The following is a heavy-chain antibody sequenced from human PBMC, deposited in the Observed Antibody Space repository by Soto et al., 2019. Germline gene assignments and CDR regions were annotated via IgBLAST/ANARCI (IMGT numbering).Heavy chain of an antibody. V-gene: IGHV4-31*03. D-gene: IGHD5-18*01. CDR2: TYYSGTT. CDR3: ASRDVDTTMVGRDY. J-gene: IGHJ4*02. Sequence: QVQLQESGPGLVKPSQTLSLTCTVSGGSISSGGYYWYWIRQHSGKGLEWIGFTYYSGTTCYNPTLRSGVTISVDTSKNQFSLKLRSVTAADTAVYYCASRDVDTTMVGRDYWGQGTLVTVSS. CDR1: GGSISSGGYY.